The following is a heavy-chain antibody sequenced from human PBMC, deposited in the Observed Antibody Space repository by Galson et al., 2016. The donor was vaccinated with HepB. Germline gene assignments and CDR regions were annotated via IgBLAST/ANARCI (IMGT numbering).Heavy chain of an antibody. J-gene: IGHJ4*02. CDR3: AREPWSRLEDNSGWSGGADC. CDR1: GFTFNTYW. D-gene: IGHD6-19*01. CDR2: ISQAGGNN. Sequence: SLRLSCAASGFTFNTYWLGWVRQAPGLGLVWVADISQAGGNNYDVHSVKGRFTISRDNAKNSLYLQMNSLRAEDTAVYFCAREPWSRLEDNSGWSGGADCWGQGTLVTVSS. V-gene: IGHV3-7*01.